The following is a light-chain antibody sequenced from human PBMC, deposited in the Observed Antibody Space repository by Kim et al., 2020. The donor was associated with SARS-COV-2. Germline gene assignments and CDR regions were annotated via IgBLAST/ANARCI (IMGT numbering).Light chain of an antibody. CDR3: QAWDSSTASYV. V-gene: IGLV3-1*01. CDR2: QDS. J-gene: IGLJ1*01. CDR1: KLGDKY. Sequence: SPGQTASITCSGDKLGDKYACWYQQKPGQSPGLVIYQDSKRPSGIPERFSGSNSGNTATLTISGTQAMDEADYYCQAWDSSTASYVFGTGTKVTVL.